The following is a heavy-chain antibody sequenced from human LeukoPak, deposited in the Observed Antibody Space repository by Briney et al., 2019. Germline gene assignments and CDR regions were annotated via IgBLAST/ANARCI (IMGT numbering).Heavy chain of an antibody. Sequence: PSETLSLTCTVSGGSISSYYWSWIRQPPGKGLEWIGYIYYSGSTNYNPSLKSRGTISVDTSNNQFSLKLTSVTAADTAVYYCARCSSSWYTFDYWGQGTLVTVSS. J-gene: IGHJ4*02. CDR2: IYYSGST. D-gene: IGHD6-13*01. CDR3: ARCSSSWYTFDY. CDR1: GGSISSYY. V-gene: IGHV4-59*01.